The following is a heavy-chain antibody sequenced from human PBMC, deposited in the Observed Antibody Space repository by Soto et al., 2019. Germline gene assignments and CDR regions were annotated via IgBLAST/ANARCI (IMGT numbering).Heavy chain of an antibody. CDR1: GFTFSSYA. CDR2: ISYDGSNK. Sequence: QVQLVESGGGVVQPGRSLRLSCAASGFTFSSYAMHWVRQAPGKGLEWVAVISYDGSNKYYADSVKGRFTISRDNSKNTLYLQMNSLRDEDTAVYYCAREAGFEGDYFDYWGQGTLVTVSS. D-gene: IGHD3-9*01. CDR3: AREAGFEGDYFDY. V-gene: IGHV3-30-3*01. J-gene: IGHJ4*02.